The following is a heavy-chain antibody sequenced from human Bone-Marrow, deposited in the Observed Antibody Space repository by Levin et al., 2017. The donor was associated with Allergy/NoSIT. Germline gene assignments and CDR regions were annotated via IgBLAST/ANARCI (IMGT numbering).Heavy chain of an antibody. V-gene: IGHV3-48*02. CDR3: AKEDNLNARRSLDY. J-gene: IGHJ4*02. D-gene: IGHD1-20*01. Sequence: GESLKISCAASGFTFSRYSMHWVRQAPGKGLEWVSYIIGSSTTIDYADSVKGRFTISIDNARNSLYLQMNSLRDEDTAVYYCAKEDNLNARRSLDYWGQGILVTVSS. CDR2: IIGSSTTI. CDR1: GFTFSRYS.